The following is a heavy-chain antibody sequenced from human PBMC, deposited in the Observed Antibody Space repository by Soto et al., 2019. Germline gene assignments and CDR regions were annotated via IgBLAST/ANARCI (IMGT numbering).Heavy chain of an antibody. CDR2: INPSGGST. V-gene: IGHV1-46*01. J-gene: IGHJ4*02. D-gene: IGHD3-22*01. CDR1: GYTFTSYY. Sequence: QVQLVQSGAEVKKPGASVKVSCKASGYTFTSYYMHWVRQAPGQGLEWVGIINPSGGSTSYAQKFQGRVTMTRDTSTSTVYMELSSLRSEDTAVYYCARGEVNYYDSSGYGGYVYWGQGTLFTVSS. CDR3: ARGEVNYYDSSGYGGYVY.